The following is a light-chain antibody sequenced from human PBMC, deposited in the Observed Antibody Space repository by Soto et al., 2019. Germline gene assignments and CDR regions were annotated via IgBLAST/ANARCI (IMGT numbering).Light chain of an antibody. V-gene: IGLV1-44*01. CDR1: SSNIGSRT. CDR3: AAWDDSLHVI. CDR2: NDN. J-gene: IGLJ2*01. Sequence: QSVLTQPPSASATPGQRVTISCSGSSSNIGSRTVNWYQQLPGSAPELLVYNDNQRPSGVPDRFSGSKSGTSASLAISGLQSEDESDYYCAAWDDSLHVIFGGGTQLTVL.